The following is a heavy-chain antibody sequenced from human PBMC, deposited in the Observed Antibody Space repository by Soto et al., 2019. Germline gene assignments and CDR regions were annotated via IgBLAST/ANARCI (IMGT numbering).Heavy chain of an antibody. CDR1: GFTFSSYA. V-gene: IGHV3-30-3*01. CDR2: ISYDGSNK. J-gene: IGHJ6*02. Sequence: QVQLVESGGGVVQPGRSLRLSCAASGFTFSSYAMHWVRQAPGKGLEWVAVISYDGSNKYYADSVNGRFTISRDNSKNTLYLQLNSLRAEDTAVYYCASAPYDFWSGYLHDYYYGMDVWGQGTTVTVSS. D-gene: IGHD3-3*01. CDR3: ASAPYDFWSGYLHDYYYGMDV.